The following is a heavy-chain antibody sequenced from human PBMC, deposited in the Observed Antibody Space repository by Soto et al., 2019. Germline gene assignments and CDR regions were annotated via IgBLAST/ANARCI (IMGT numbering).Heavy chain of an antibody. J-gene: IGHJ4*02. V-gene: IGHV3-73*01. CDR1: GFTFSGSA. CDR2: IRSKANSYAT. Sequence: EVQLVESGGGLVQPGGSLKLSCAASGFTFSGSAMHWVRQASGKGLEWVGRIRSKANSYATAYAASVKGRFTISRDDSKNTAYLQMNSLKTEDTAVYYCTRHGFEDFGVVTPLGYWGQGPLVTVSS. CDR3: TRHGFEDFGVVTPLGY. D-gene: IGHD3-3*01.